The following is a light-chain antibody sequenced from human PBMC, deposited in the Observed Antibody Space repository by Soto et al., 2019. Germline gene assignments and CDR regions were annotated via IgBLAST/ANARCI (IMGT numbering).Light chain of an antibody. CDR2: DAS. J-gene: IGKJ4*01. CDR1: HNIRDC. V-gene: IGKV1-5*01. CDR3: QQYECYSLT. Sequence: DIQMTQSPSTLSASVGDSLTITCRASHNIRDCLPWYQQKPGKAPHLLIYDASNLESGVPSRFSGSGCVTEFTPTISSLRPDDFATYDCQQYECYSLTFGGRTGVVIK.